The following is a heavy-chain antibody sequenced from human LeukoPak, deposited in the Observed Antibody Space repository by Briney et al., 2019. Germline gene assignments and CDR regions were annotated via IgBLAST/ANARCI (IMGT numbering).Heavy chain of an antibody. Sequence: PSETLSLTCTVSGGSISTTTFYWGWIRQPPGKGLEWIGSIYYSGNTYYNPSLKSRVTISVDTSKNHFSLKLSSVTAADTAVYYCAGSDTAMVRWDYYYGMDVWGQGTTVTVSS. J-gene: IGHJ6*02. CDR1: GGSISTTTFY. CDR2: IYYSGNT. CDR3: AGSDTAMVRWDYYYGMDV. D-gene: IGHD5-18*01. V-gene: IGHV4-39*02.